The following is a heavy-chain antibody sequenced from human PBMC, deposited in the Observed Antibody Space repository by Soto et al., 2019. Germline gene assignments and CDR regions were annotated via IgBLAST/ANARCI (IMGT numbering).Heavy chain of an antibody. CDR2: IKQDGSEK. D-gene: IGHD6-13*01. Sequence: HHGGSLRLSCAASGFTVSSYWMSWVRQAPGKGLEWVANIKQDGSEKYYVDSVKGRFTISRDNAKNSLYLQMNSLRAEDTAVYYCASFRHSSSWYLPPDYWGQGTLVTVSS. J-gene: IGHJ4*02. CDR3: ASFRHSSSWYLPPDY. V-gene: IGHV3-7*01. CDR1: GFTVSSYW.